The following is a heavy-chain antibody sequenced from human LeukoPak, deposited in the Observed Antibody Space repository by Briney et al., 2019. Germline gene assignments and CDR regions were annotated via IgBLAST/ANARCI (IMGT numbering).Heavy chain of an antibody. CDR3: ARVISSGWFLDY. J-gene: IGHJ4*02. V-gene: IGHV4-59*07. Sequence: SDTLSLTCTVSGGSISSYYWSWIRQPPGKGLEWIGYIYYSGSTNYNPSLKSRVTISVDTSKNQFSLKLSSVTAADTAVYYCARVISSGWFLDYWGQGTLVTVSS. CDR1: GGSISSYY. CDR2: IYYSGST. D-gene: IGHD6-19*01.